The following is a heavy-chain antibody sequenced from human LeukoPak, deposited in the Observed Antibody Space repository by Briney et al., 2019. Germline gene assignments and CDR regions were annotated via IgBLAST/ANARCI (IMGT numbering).Heavy chain of an antibody. V-gene: IGHV3-30*04. CDR1: GFTFSSCA. D-gene: IGHD1-26*01. Sequence: GRSLRLSCAASGFTFSSCAMHWVRQAPGKGLEWVAVISYDGSNKYYADSVKGRFTISRDNSKNTLYLQMNSLRAEDTAVYYCARSGSGSYLGDFFDYWGQGTLVTVSS. J-gene: IGHJ4*02. CDR2: ISYDGSNK. CDR3: ARSGSGSYLGDFFDY.